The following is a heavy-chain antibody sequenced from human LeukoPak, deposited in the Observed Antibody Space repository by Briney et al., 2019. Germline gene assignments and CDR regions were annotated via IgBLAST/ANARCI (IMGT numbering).Heavy chain of an antibody. CDR1: GASINSVNYY. Sequence: SETLSLTCTVSGASINSVNYYWGWIRQPPGKGLEWIGSMYFSGSTYYNPSLKSRVTISVDTSKNQFSLKLSSVTAADTAVYYCASLSIAARLFDYWGQGTLVTVSS. V-gene: IGHV4-39*01. CDR2: MYFSGST. CDR3: ASLSIAARLFDY. D-gene: IGHD6-6*01. J-gene: IGHJ4*02.